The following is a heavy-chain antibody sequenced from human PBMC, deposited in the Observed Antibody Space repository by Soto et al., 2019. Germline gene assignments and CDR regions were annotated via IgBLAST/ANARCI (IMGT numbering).Heavy chain of an antibody. Sequence: ASVKVSCKVPGYTLTELSMHWLRHSPGKGLEWMGGFDPEDGETIYAQKFQGRVTMTEDTSTDTAYMELSSLRSEDTAVYYCATDHRGPSYYYYYMDVWGKGTTVTVSS. J-gene: IGHJ6*03. CDR1: GYTLTELS. CDR3: ATDHRGPSYYYYYMDV. D-gene: IGHD3-16*01. V-gene: IGHV1-24*01. CDR2: FDPEDGET.